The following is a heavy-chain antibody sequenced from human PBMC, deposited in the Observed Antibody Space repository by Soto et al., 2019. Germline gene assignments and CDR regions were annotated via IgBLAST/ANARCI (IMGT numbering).Heavy chain of an antibody. V-gene: IGHV1-69*06. CDR1: GGTFSSYA. Sequence: QVQLVQSGAEVKKPGSPVKVSCKASGGTFSSYAISWVRQAPGQGLEWMGGIIPNFGTANYPQKFQGRVTITEDKSTSTAYMELSSRRSEDTAVYYYARDSSRYLQPSNWFDPWGQGTLVTVSS. CDR3: ARDSSRYLQPSNWFDP. D-gene: IGHD6-13*01. J-gene: IGHJ5*02. CDR2: IIPNFGTA.